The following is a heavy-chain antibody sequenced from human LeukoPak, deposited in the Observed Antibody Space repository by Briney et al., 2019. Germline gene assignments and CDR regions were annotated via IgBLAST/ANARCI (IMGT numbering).Heavy chain of an antibody. Sequence: PGRSLRLSCVASGFTFSDYGIHWVRQAPGTGLEWVAVISYDGRKMKYADSVKGRFTISRDNSEDTLSLHMNTLRTEDTAVYYCARDYYDSSGYYYLPDYWGQGTLVTVSS. CDR2: ISYDGRKM. J-gene: IGHJ4*02. CDR1: GFTFSDYG. D-gene: IGHD3-22*01. CDR3: ARDYYDSSGYYYLPDY. V-gene: IGHV3-30*03.